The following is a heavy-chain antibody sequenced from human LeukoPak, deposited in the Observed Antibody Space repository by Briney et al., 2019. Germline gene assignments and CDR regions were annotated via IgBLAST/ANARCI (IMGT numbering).Heavy chain of an antibody. CDR2: TYYRGST. CDR3: ARESTGFCSDGSCYYYYGMDV. J-gene: IGHJ6*02. D-gene: IGHD2-15*01. Sequence: SETLSLTCTVSGGSISSYYWSWVRQPPGKGLEWIGSTYYRGSTNYNPSLKSRVTISVDTSKNQFSLRLSSVTAADTAVFYCARESTGFCSDGSCYYYYGMDVWGQGTTVTVSS. V-gene: IGHV4-59*01. CDR1: GGSISSYY.